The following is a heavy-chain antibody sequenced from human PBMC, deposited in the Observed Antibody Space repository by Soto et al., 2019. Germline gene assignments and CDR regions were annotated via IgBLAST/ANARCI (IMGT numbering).Heavy chain of an antibody. V-gene: IGHV3-53*01. J-gene: IGHJ4*02. CDR2: IYSAGST. CDR1: GLTVSSSY. D-gene: IGHD6-13*01. Sequence: PVGSLRFSCAASGLTVSSSYMSWVRQAPGKGLQWVSVIYSAGSTYYANSVKGRFTISRDISTNMLYLQMRSLTDEDTAVYYCARASEPEHSSAIFFDIWGQGALVTVSS. CDR3: ARASEPEHSSAIFFDI.